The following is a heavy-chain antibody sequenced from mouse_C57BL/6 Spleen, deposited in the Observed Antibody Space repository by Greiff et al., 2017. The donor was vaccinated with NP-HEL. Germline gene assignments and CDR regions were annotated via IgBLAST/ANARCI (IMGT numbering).Heavy chain of an antibody. D-gene: IGHD2-2*01. J-gene: IGHJ3*01. CDR1: GYSFTSYY. CDR2: IYPGSGNT. Sequence: VQLQQSGPELVKPGASVKISCKASGYSFTSYYIHWVKQRPGQGLEWIGWIYPGSGNTKYNEKFKDKATLTADTSSSTAYMQLSSLTSEDSAVYYCARRNGSFAYWGQGTLVTVSA. V-gene: IGHV1-66*01. CDR3: ARRNGSFAY.